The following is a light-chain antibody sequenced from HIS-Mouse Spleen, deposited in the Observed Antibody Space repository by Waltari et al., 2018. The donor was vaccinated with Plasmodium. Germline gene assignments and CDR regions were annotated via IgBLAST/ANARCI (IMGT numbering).Light chain of an antibody. CDR2: SNN. Sequence: QSVLTQPPSASGTPGQRVTLPCSGSISSIGRNTVNWYQQLPGTAPKLLIYSNNHRPSGVPDRFSGSKSGTSASLAISGLQSEDEADYYCAAWDDSLNGVVFAGGTKLTVL. J-gene: IGLJ2*01. CDR3: AAWDDSLNGVV. V-gene: IGLV1-44*01. CDR1: ISSIGRNT.